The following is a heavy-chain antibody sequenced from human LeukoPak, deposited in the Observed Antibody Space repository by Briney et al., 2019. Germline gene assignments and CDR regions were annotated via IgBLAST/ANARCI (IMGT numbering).Heavy chain of an antibody. Sequence: PGGSLRLSCAASEFAFSVYEMYWVRQAPGKGLEWVSYISSSGGTRYYADSVKGRFTISRDNAKNSLYLQMNSLRAEDTAVYYCATLTVASSFDYWGQGVLVTVSS. J-gene: IGHJ4*02. CDR1: EFAFSVYE. CDR3: ATLTVASSFDY. V-gene: IGHV3-48*03. D-gene: IGHD6-19*01. CDR2: ISSSGGTR.